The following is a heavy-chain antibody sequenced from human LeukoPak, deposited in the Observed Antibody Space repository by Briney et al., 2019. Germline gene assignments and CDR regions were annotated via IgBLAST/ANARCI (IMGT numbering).Heavy chain of an antibody. CDR2: INHSGGT. CDR3: ARGRASYDFWSGYLFDY. V-gene: IGHV4-34*01. J-gene: IGHJ4*02. Sequence: SETLSLTCAVYGGPFSGYYWSWLRQSPGKGLEWIGEINHSGGTNYNPSLKSRVTISVDTSKNQFSLKLSSVTAADTAVYYCARGRASYDFWSGYLFDYWGQGTLVTVSS. CDR1: GGPFSGYY. D-gene: IGHD3-3*01.